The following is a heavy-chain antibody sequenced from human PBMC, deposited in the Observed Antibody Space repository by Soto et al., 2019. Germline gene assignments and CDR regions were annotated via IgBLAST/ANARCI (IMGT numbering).Heavy chain of an antibody. V-gene: IGHV4-34*01. CDR2: INHSGST. Sequence: ASETLSLTCAVYGGSFSGYYWSWIRQPPGKGLEWIGEINHSGSTNYNPSLKSRVTISVDTPKNQFSLKLSSVTAADTAVYYCARSKKPGPYYYYGMDVWGQGTTVTVSS. CDR1: GGSFSGYY. CDR3: ARSKKPGPYYYYGMDV. J-gene: IGHJ6*02.